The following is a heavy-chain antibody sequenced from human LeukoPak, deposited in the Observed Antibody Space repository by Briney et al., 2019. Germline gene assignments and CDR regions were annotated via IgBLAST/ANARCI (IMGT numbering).Heavy chain of an antibody. CDR3: AKRRWVATLDY. J-gene: IGHJ4*02. Sequence: SETLSLTCTVSGGSISSSSDYWGWIRQPPGKGPEWIVSTYYSGSTYYNPSLKSRFTISVDTTKNQFSLKLSSVPAPDTAADDSAKRRWVATLDYWGQGTMVTVAS. V-gene: IGHV4-39*07. CDR1: GGSISSSSDY. CDR2: TYYSGST. D-gene: IGHD1-26*01.